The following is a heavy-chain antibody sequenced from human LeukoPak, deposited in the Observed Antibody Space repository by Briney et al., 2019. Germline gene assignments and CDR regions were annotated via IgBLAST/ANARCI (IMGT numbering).Heavy chain of an antibody. CDR1: RFTFSSYE. Sequence: PGGSLRLSCAASRFTFSSYEMNWVRQAPGKGLEWVSYISSSGSTIYYADSVKGRFTISRDNAKNSLYLQMNSLRAEDTAVYYCARAMRWLSAYWGQGTLVTVSS. V-gene: IGHV3-48*03. D-gene: IGHD5-24*01. J-gene: IGHJ4*02. CDR2: ISSSGSTI. CDR3: ARAMRWLSAY.